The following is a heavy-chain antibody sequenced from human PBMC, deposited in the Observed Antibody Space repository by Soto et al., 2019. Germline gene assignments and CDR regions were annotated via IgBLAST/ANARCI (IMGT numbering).Heavy chain of an antibody. CDR1: GFTFSDYY. V-gene: IGHV3-11*01. CDR3: AREPLNYYDSSGYSN. D-gene: IGHD3-22*01. CDR2: ISSSGSTI. Sequence: PGGSLRLSCAASGFTFSDYYMSWIRQAPGKGLEWVSYISSSGSTIYYADSVKGRFTISRDNAKNSLYLQMNSLRAEDTAVYYCAREPLNYYDSSGYSNWGQGTLVTVSS. J-gene: IGHJ4*02.